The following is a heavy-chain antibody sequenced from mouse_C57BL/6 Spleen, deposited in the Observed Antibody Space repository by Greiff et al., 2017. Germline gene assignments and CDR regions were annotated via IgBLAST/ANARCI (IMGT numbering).Heavy chain of an antibody. D-gene: IGHD1-1*01. J-gene: IGHJ1*03. Sequence: EVQLQQSGPELVKPGASVKISCKASGYLLTDSNTNWVKQSNGKSLEWIGVINPNYGTLSYNQKFKGKATLTVEHSSSTAYMQLNSLTSEDSAVYYCARNYGSPYWYFDVCGTVTTVTVSS. V-gene: IGHV1-39*01. CDR3: ARNYGSPYWYFDV. CDR1: GYLLTDSN. CDR2: INPNYGTL.